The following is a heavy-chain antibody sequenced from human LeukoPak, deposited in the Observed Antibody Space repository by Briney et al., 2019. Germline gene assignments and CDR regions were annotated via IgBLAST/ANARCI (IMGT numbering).Heavy chain of an antibody. V-gene: IGHV1-2*02. CDR1: GYTFTGHY. Sequence: ASVKVSCKASGYTFTGHYIHWVRQAPGQGLEWMGWINPNSGGTNYAQKLQGRVTMTTDTSTSTAYMELRSLRSDDTAVYYCARVFSNLYQLPRYCSGGSCSEFDPWGQGTLVTVSS. CDR3: ARVFSNLYQLPRYCSGGSCSEFDP. J-gene: IGHJ5*02. D-gene: IGHD2-15*01. CDR2: INPNSGGT.